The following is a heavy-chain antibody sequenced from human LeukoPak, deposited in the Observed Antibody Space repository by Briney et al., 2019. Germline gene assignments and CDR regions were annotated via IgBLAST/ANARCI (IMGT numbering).Heavy chain of an antibody. CDR1: GFTFSSYN. V-gene: IGHV3-48*01. CDR3: VREGFYFFDF. CDR2: ISDSSTTI. Sequence: TGGSLRLSCAASGFTFSSYNMNWVRQAPGKGLEWVSYISDSSTTIYYADSVKGRFTISRDNAKNSLYLQMNSLRAEDTAVYYCVREGFYFFDFWGQGTLVTVSS. J-gene: IGHJ4*01.